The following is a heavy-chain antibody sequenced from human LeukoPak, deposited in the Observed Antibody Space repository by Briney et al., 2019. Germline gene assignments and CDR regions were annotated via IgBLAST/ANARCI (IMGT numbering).Heavy chain of an antibody. J-gene: IGHJ4*02. CDR2: IYYSGST. CDR3: ARLVPFDY. D-gene: IGHD3-10*01. CDR1: AGSISSSSYS. V-gene: IGHV4-39*01. Sequence: SETLSLTCTVSAGSISSSSYSWGWIRQPPGKGLEWIGSIYYSGSTYYNPSLKSRVTISVDTSKNQFSLKLSSVTAADTAVYYCARLVPFDYWGQGTLVTVSS.